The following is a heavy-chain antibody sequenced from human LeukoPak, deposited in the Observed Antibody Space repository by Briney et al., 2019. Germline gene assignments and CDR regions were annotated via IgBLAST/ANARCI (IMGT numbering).Heavy chain of an antibody. CDR2: INHSGST. V-gene: IGHV4-34*01. Sequence: SETLSLTCAVYGGSFSGYYWSWIRQPPGKGLEWIGEINHSGSTNYNPSLKSRVTISVDTSKNQFSLKLSSVTAADTAVYYCATVGFGESWGFDYWGQGTWSPSPQ. D-gene: IGHD3-10*01. CDR1: GGSFSGYY. CDR3: ATVGFGESWGFDY. J-gene: IGHJ4*02.